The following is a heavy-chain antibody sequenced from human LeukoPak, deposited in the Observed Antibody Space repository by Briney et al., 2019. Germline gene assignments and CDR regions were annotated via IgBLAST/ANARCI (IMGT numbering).Heavy chain of an antibody. D-gene: IGHD2-2*03. CDR1: GGSISSYY. Sequence: SETLSLTCTVSGGSISSYYWSWIRQPAGKGLEWIGRIYTRGSTNYNPSLKSRFTMSVDTSKNQFSLKLSSVTAADTAVYYCARLGIVVVPAAEPWDYYYYYYMDVWGKGTTVTVSS. J-gene: IGHJ6*03. CDR3: ARLGIVVVPAAEPWDYYYYYYMDV. V-gene: IGHV4-4*07. CDR2: IYTRGST.